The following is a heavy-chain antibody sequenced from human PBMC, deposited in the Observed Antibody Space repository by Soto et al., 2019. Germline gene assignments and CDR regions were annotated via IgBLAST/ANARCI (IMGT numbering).Heavy chain of an antibody. CDR2: ISSSSSYI. D-gene: IGHD2-8*01. CDR3: ARVVGYCTNGVCYSLGYYYYGMDV. V-gene: IGHV3-21*01. CDR1: GFTFSSYS. Sequence: LRLSCAASGFTFSSYSMNWVRQAPGKGLEWVSSISSSSSYIYYADSVEGRFTISRDNAKNSLYLQMNSLRAEDTAVYYCARVVGYCTNGVCYSLGYYYYGMDVWGQGTTVTVSS. J-gene: IGHJ6*02.